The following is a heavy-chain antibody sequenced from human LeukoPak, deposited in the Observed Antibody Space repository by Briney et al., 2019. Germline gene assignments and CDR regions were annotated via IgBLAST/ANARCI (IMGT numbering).Heavy chain of an antibody. J-gene: IGHJ4*02. CDR2: ISPSGGST. V-gene: IGHV1-46*01. Sequence: ASVKVSCKAFGYTFTRYYMHWVRQAPGQGPEWMGVISPSGGSTTYAQKFQGRVTLTRDMSTSTDYLELSSLRSEDTAVYYCARGRKYTSGYRVTELGSGYSDYWGQGTLVTVSS. D-gene: IGHD5-18*01. CDR1: GYTFTRYY. CDR3: ARGRKYTSGYRVTELGSGYSDY.